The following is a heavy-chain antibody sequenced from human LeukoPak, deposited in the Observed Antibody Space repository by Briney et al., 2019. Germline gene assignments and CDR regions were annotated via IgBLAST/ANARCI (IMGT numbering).Heavy chain of an antibody. CDR3: ARVRGDSSSLDY. V-gene: IGHV3-48*03. J-gene: IGHJ4*02. D-gene: IGHD6-13*01. CDR1: GFTFSNYE. CDR2: ISSSGTTI. Sequence: GGSLRLSCAASGFTFSNYEMNWVRQAPGKGLEWVSYISSSGTTIYYADSVKGRFTISRDDAKNSLYLQMNSLRAEDTAVYYCARVRGDSSSLDYWGQGTLVTVSS.